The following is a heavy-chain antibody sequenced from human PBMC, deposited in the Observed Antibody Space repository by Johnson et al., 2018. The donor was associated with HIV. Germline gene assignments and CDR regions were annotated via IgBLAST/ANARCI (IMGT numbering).Heavy chain of an antibody. Sequence: QMQLVESGGGVVQPGRSLRLSCAASRFTFSSYGMNWVRQAPGKGLEWVAVISYDGGNKYYADSVKGRFTISRDNSKNTLYLQMNSLRAEDTAVYYCAPLGEAFDIWGQGTMVTVSS. D-gene: IGHD7-27*01. J-gene: IGHJ3*02. V-gene: IGHV3-30*03. CDR3: APLGEAFDI. CDR2: ISYDGGNK. CDR1: RFTFSSYG.